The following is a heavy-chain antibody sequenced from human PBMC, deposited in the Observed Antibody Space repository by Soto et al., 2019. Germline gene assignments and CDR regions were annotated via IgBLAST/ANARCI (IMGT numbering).Heavy chain of an antibody. CDR2: IKQDGSET. Sequence: EVQLVESGGGLAQPGGSLRLSCAVSGFTFSSNWMNWVRQAPGKGLEWVANIKQDGSETYYVDSVKGRFTISRDNAKSSLYLQINSLRAEDTAVYYCARDRGYCRGGTCYSVLDFWGQGTLVTVSS. V-gene: IGHV3-7*01. D-gene: IGHD2-15*01. CDR1: GFTFSSNW. J-gene: IGHJ4*02. CDR3: ARDRGYCRGGTCYSVLDF.